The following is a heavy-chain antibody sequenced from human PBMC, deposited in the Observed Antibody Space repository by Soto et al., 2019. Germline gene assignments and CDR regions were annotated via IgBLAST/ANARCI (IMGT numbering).Heavy chain of an antibody. Sequence: SETLSLTCAVYGGSFSGYYWSWIRQPPGKGLEWIGEINHSGSTNYNPSLKSRVTISVDTSKNQFSLKLSSVTAADTAVYYCARGPWELSTPYYFDYWGQGTLVTVSS. CDR3: ARGPWELSTPYYFDY. V-gene: IGHV4-34*01. CDR2: INHSGST. CDR1: GGSFSGYY. D-gene: IGHD3-16*02. J-gene: IGHJ4*02.